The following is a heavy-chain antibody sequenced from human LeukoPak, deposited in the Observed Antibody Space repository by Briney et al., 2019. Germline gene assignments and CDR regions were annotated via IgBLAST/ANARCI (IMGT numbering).Heavy chain of an antibody. V-gene: IGHV3-48*03. Sequence: GGSLRLSCVASDFAFSSYEMNWVRQAPGKGLEWISYMNIAGSTKYYADSVKGRFTVSRDNAKNSLYLHIDSLRVEDTAVYYCARVSPYGFNALDVWGQGTLVSVSS. CDR1: DFAFSSYE. CDR3: ARVSPYGFNALDV. J-gene: IGHJ3*01. D-gene: IGHD3/OR15-3a*01. CDR2: MNIAGSTK.